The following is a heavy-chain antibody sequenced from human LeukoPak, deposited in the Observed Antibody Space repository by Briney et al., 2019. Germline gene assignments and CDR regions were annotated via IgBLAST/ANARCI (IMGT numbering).Heavy chain of an antibody. CDR3: ARDQELEMATIGDY. D-gene: IGHD5-24*01. Sequence: ASVKVSCKASGYTFTGYYMHWVRQAPGQGLEWMGWINPNSGGTNYAQKFQGRVTMTRDTSISTAYMELSRLRSDDTAVYYCARDQELEMATIGDYWGQGTLVTVSS. J-gene: IGHJ4*02. CDR1: GYTFTGYY. V-gene: IGHV1-2*02. CDR2: INPNSGGT.